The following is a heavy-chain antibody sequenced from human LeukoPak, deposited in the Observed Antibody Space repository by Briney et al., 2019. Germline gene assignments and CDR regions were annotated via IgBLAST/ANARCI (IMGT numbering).Heavy chain of an antibody. Sequence: GGSLRLSCVASGFTFSNYAMSWVRQAPGKGLDWVSAITGSGGNTYSPDSVKGRFTISRDNSKNTVFLQMNSLRAEDTAVYYCAKWGDYDVLTGYYVSDYWGQGTLVTVSS. CDR3: AKWGDYDVLTGYYVSDY. J-gene: IGHJ4*02. CDR1: GFTFSNYA. V-gene: IGHV3-23*01. CDR2: ITGSGGNT. D-gene: IGHD3-9*01.